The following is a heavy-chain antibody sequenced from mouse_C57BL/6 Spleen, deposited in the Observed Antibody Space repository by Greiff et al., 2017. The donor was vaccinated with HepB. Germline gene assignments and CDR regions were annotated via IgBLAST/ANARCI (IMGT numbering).Heavy chain of an antibody. V-gene: IGHV1-75*01. Sequence: VQLQQSGPELVKPGASVKISCKASGYTFTDYYINWVKQRPGQGLEWIGWIFPGSGSTYYNEKFKGKATLTVDKSSSTAYMLLSSLTSEDSAVYFCASGGLRRGNWYFDVWGTGTTVTVSS. CDR3: ASGGLRRGNWYFDV. CDR1: GYTFTDYY. J-gene: IGHJ1*03. D-gene: IGHD2-4*01. CDR2: IFPGSGST.